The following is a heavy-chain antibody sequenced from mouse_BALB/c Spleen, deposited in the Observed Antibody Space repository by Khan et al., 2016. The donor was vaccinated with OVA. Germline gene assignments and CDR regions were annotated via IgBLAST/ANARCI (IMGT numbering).Heavy chain of an antibody. Sequence: EVELVESGGGLVEPGGSLKLSCAASGFTFSSFVMSWVRQTPEKRLEWVATISSAATYTYYPDSIKGRFTISRDNAKNTLYLHMNSLRSDDTAIYYCTNGNYGWFAYWGLETLVTVST. CDR2: ISSAATYT. CDR1: GFTFSSFV. J-gene: IGHJ3*01. V-gene: IGHV5-9-1*01. CDR3: TNGNYGWFAY. D-gene: IGHD2-1*01.